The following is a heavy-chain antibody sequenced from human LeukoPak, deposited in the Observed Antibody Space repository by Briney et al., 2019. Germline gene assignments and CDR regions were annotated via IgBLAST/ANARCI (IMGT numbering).Heavy chain of an antibody. CDR2: ITSSGRTI. CDR3: AKDGRRGVVAVAATPFY. D-gene: IGHD2-15*01. Sequence: PGGSLRLSCGASGFSFNAYSMSWVRQAPGKGLEWIAYITSSGRTIHYADSVKGRFTISRDNAKDSLYLQMNSLRVEDTAVYYCAKDGRRGVVAVAATPFYWGQGTLVTVSS. CDR1: GFSFNAYS. V-gene: IGHV3-48*01. J-gene: IGHJ4*02.